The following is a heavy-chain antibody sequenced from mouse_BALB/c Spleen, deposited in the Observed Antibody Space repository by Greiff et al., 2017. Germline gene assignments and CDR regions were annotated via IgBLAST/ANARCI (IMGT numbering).Heavy chain of an antibody. CDR3: ALYYGSSDWYFDD. D-gene: IGHD1-1*01. V-gene: IGHV14-3*02. CDR2: IDPANGNT. Sequence: VQLQQSGAELVKPGASVKLSCTASGFNIKDTYMHWVKQRPEQGLEWIGRIDPANGNTKYDPKFQGKATITADTSSNTAYLQLSSLTSEDTAVYYCALYYGSSDWYFDDWGAGTTVTVSS. CDR1: GFNIKDTY. J-gene: IGHJ1*01.